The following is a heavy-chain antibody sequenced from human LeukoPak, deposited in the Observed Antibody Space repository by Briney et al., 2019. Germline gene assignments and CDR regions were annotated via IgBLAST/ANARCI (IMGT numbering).Heavy chain of an antibody. Sequence: PGGSLRLSCAASGFTFSSYWMHWVRQAPGKGLVWVSRINTDGSSTTYADSVKGRSTMSRDNAKNTVHLQMNSLRAEDTAVYYCARGGLNFDAFDIWGQGTMVTVSS. CDR2: INTDGSST. CDR3: ARGGLNFDAFDI. D-gene: IGHD1-7*01. J-gene: IGHJ3*02. V-gene: IGHV3-74*01. CDR1: GFTFSSYW.